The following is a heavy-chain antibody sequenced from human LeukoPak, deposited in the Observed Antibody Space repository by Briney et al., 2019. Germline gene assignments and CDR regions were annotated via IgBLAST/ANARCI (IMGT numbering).Heavy chain of an antibody. CDR3: GRGGSNFFS. Sequence: PGGSLRLSCAASGFAFTPVWMSWVRQAPGKGLEWVANVKPDRSATNHGDSVKGRFTISRDNAKNSLFLQMNSLRVEDTAVYYCGRGGSNFFSWGQGTLVTVSS. J-gene: IGHJ4*02. CDR2: VKPDRSAT. CDR1: GFAFTPVW. V-gene: IGHV3-7*01. D-gene: IGHD3-16*01.